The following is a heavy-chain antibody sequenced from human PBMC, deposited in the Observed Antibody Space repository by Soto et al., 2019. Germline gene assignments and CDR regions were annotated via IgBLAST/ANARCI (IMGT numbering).Heavy chain of an antibody. CDR1: GFPFNSYA. Sequence: QVQLVESGRGVVQPGSPLTLSCAASGFPFNSYAMHCAPQAPGKGLEWVAVISYDGSNKYYADSVKGRFTISRDNSKNTLYLQMNSLRAEDTAVYYCARDTYYYDSSGYLAYWGQGTLVTVSS. V-gene: IGHV3-30-3*01. D-gene: IGHD3-22*01. CDR3: ARDTYYYDSSGYLAY. J-gene: IGHJ4*02. CDR2: ISYDGSNK.